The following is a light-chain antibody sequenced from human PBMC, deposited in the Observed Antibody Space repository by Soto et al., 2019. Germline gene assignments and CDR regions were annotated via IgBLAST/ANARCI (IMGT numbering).Light chain of an antibody. CDR2: DND. Sequence: QSVLTQPPSLSGTPGQRVTISCSGSSSQIGSNTVSWYQQLPGKAPKLLIYDNDRRPSGVPDRFSGSKSGTSGSLAISDLHSEDEAEYFCAAWHDSRNAWVFGGGTKLIVL. J-gene: IGLJ3*02. CDR1: SSQIGSNT. CDR3: AAWHDSRNAWV. V-gene: IGLV1-44*01.